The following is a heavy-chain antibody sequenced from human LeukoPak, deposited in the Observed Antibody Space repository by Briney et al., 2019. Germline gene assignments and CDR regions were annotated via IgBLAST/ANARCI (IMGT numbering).Heavy chain of an antibody. J-gene: IGHJ6*03. D-gene: IGHD3-10*01. CDR1: GGTFSSYA. CDR2: IIPIFGTA. V-gene: IGHV1-69*05. CDR3: ARGQRGYYYYMDV. Sequence: GASVKVSCKASGGTFSSYAISWVQQAPGQGLEWMGGIIPIFGTANYAQKFQGRVTITTDESTSTAYMELSSLRSEDTAVYYCARGQRGYYYYMDVWGKGTTVTVSS.